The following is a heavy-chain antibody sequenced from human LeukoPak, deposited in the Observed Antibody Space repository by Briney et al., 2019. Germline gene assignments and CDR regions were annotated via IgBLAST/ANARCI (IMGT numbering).Heavy chain of an antibody. CDR3: AKGLKSDDY. Sequence: GGSLRLSCAASGFTFSKFALSWVRQAPGKGLEWVSGISGSGDATYYASSVKGRFSISRDNSKDTVYLQMSSLRADDSVTYHCAKGLKSDDYWGQGTLVTVSA. V-gene: IGHV3-23*01. CDR2: ISGSGDAT. J-gene: IGHJ4*02. CDR1: GFTFSKFA.